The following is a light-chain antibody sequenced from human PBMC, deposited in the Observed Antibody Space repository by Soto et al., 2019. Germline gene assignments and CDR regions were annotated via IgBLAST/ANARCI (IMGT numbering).Light chain of an antibody. V-gene: IGKV1-5*03. CDR2: RSS. Sequence: DIPMTQSPSTLSASVGDRVTITCRASQTISNYLTWYQQRPGKAPKLLIYRSSILQNEVPSRFSGSGSGTEFTLTISSLQPDDFATYYCQPYYMYATFGQGTRVEI. CDR1: QTISNY. CDR3: QPYYMYAT. J-gene: IGKJ1*01.